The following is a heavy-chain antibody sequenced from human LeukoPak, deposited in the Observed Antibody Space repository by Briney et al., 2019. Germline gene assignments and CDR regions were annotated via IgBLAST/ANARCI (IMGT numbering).Heavy chain of an antibody. Sequence: ASVKVSCKASGYTFTNYYIYWVRQAPGQGLEWMGIINPSGGSTTYAQKFQGRVTMTGDTSISTAYMELSRLRSDDTAVYYCARGGYTPLLPFDYWGQGTLVTVSS. V-gene: IGHV1-46*01. J-gene: IGHJ4*02. D-gene: IGHD5-18*01. CDR3: ARGGYTPLLPFDY. CDR2: INPSGGST. CDR1: GYTFTNYY.